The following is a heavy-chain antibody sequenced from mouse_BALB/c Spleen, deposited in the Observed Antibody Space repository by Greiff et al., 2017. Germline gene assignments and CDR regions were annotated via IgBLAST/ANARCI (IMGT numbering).Heavy chain of an antibody. CDR3: AIYYRYDWFAY. CDR1: GFSLTSYG. Sequence: QVQLKESGPGLVQPSQSLSITCTVSGFSLTSYGVHWVRQSPGKGLEWLGVIWSGGSTDYNAAFISRLSISKDNSKSQVFFKMNSLQANDTAIYYCAIYYRYDWFAYWGQGTLVTVSA. CDR2: IWSGGST. D-gene: IGHD2-14*01. J-gene: IGHJ3*01. V-gene: IGHV2-2*02.